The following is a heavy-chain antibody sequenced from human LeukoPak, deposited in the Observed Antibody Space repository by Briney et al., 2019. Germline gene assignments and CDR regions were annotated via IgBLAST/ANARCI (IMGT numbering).Heavy chain of an antibody. CDR1: GYIFINYG. CDR2: ISPYNGHT. V-gene: IGHV1-18*01. J-gene: IGHJ4*02. Sequence: ASVTVSSKPSGYIFINYGISWVRQAPGQGLEGMGWISPYNGHTNYAPNLQDRLTMTTDTSTSTAYMELRSLRSDDTAVYYCAKTRDTVLNEYWGQGTLVTVSS. CDR3: AKTRDTVLNEY.